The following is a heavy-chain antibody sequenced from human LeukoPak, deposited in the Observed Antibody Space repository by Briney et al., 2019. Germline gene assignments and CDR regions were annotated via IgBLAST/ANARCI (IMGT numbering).Heavy chain of an antibody. CDR1: GYTFTGYY. CDR3: ARGYCSGGSCYSVENWFDP. D-gene: IGHD2-15*01. J-gene: IGHJ5*02. V-gene: IGHV1-2*06. CDR2: INPNSGGT. Sequence: ASVKVSCKAAGYTFTGYYMFWVRQAPGQGLEWMGRINPNSGGTNYAQKFQGRVTMTRDTSISTAYMELSRLRSDDTAVYYCARGYCSGGSCYSVENWFDPWGQGTLVTVST.